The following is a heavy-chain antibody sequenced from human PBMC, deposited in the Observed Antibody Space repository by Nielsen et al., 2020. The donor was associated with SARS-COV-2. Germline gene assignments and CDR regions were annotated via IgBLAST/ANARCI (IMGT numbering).Heavy chain of an antibody. V-gene: IGHV3-30-3*01. D-gene: IGHD1-26*01. Sequence: GESLKISCAASGFTFSSYAMHWVRRAPGKGLEWVAVISYDGSNKYYADSVKGRFTISRDNSKNTLYLQMNSLRAEDTAVYYCARGGGGSYFFVDYWGQGTLVTVSS. J-gene: IGHJ4*02. CDR1: GFTFSSYA. CDR3: ARGGGGSYFFVDY. CDR2: ISYDGSNK.